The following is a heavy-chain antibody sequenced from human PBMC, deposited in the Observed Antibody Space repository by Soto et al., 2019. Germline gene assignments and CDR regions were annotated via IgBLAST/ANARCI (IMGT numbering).Heavy chain of an antibody. CDR3: ARGLDYSNILTTEGWLDP. CDR2: IYYSGST. Sequence: PSETLSLTCTVSGGSISSSSYYWGWIRQPPGKGLEWIGSIYYSGSTYYNPSLKSRVTISVDTSKNQFSLKLSSVTAADTAVYYCARGLDYSNILTTEGWLDPWGQGTLVTISS. CDR1: GGSISSSSYY. V-gene: IGHV4-39*01. J-gene: IGHJ5*02. D-gene: IGHD4-4*01.